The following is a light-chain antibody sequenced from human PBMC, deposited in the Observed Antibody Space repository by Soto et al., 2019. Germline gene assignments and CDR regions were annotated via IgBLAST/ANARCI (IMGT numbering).Light chain of an antibody. CDR2: AAS. V-gene: IGKV3D-15*01. CDR1: QSLSSGY. J-gene: IGKJ1*01. CDR3: QQYNNWPPT. Sequence: GRGATLSCRASQSLSSGYLAWYQQKPGQAPRILIYAASSRATGIPDRFSGSGSGTDFTLTISSLQSEDFAVYYCQQYNNWPPTFGQGTKVDI.